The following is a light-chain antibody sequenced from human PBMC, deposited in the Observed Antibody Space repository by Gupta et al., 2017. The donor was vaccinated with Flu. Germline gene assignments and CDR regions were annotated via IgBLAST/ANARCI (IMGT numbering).Light chain of an antibody. V-gene: IGKV3-11*01. CDR2: HAS. J-gene: IGKJ3*01. Sequence: EILLTQSPATLSLSPWERATLSCRASQSVSSYLAWYQHKPGQAPRLLIYHASNLAPGPPARFGGGGYGKEVAITISSREQEDFAVYYYQQHSNCPPFTFGHGTTLDIK. CDR3: QQHSNCPPFT. CDR1: QSVSSY.